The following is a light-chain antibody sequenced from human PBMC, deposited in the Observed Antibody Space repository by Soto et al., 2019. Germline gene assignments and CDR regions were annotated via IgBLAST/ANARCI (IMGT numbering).Light chain of an antibody. V-gene: IGKV3-15*01. J-gene: IGKJ1*01. CDR3: QQYNNSPGT. Sequence: EIVMTQSPATLSVSPGERATLSCRASQSVSSNLAWYQQKPGQAPRLLIYGASTRATGIPARFSGSGSGTEFTLTISSLQSDDFAASSCQQYNNSPGTFGQGTKV. CDR2: GAS. CDR1: QSVSSN.